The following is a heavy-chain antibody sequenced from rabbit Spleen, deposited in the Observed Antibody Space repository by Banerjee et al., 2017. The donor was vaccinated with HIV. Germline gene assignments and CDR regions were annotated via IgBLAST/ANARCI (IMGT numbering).Heavy chain of an antibody. CDR2: IEGGSSGFT. D-gene: IGHD1-1*01. Sequence: QEQLEESGGDLVKPEGSLTLTCTASGVSFSGSSYMCWVRQAPGKGLEWIACIEGGSSGFTYFASWAKGRFTISKTSSTTVTLQMTSLTAADTATYFCARDTSSSFSSYGMALWGPGTLVTVS. V-gene: IGHV1S45*01. CDR1: GVSFSGSSY. CDR3: ARDTSSSFSSYGMAL. J-gene: IGHJ6*01.